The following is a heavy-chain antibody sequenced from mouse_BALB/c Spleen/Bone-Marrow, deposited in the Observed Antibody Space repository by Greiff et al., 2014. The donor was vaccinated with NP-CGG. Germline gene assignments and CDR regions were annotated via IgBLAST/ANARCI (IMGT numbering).Heavy chain of an antibody. CDR1: GYTFSNYW. Sequence: QVQLKDSGAELMKPGASVKISCKATGYTFSNYWIEWIKQRPGHGLEWIGEILPGSGRTNYNEKFKGKATFTADTSSNTAYMQLSSLTSEDSAVYYCARPMIGDYYAMDYWGQGTSVTVSS. D-gene: IGHD2-4*01. V-gene: IGHV1-9*01. CDR2: ILPGSGRT. J-gene: IGHJ4*01. CDR3: ARPMIGDYYAMDY.